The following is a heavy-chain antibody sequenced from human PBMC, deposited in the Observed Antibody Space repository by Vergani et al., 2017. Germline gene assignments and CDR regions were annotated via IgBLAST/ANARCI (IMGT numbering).Heavy chain of an antibody. V-gene: IGHV3-30*02. J-gene: IGHJ6*03. CDR2: IRYDGSNK. CDR1: GFTFSSYG. D-gene: IGHD3-3*01. Sequence: VQLLESGGGLVQPGGSLRLSCAASGFTFSSYGMHWVRQAPGKGLEWVEFIRYDGSNKYYADAVKVRFTIARDNSKNTLYLQMNSLRAEDTAVYYCARSPSIFGVVIIHMDVWGKGSTVTVSS. CDR3: ARSPSIFGVVIIHMDV.